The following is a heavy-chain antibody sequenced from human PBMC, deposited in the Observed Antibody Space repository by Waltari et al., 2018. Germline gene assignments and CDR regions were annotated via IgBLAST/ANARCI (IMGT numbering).Heavy chain of an antibody. V-gene: IGHV1-8*01. CDR2: MNRNRGNK. J-gene: IGHJ3*02. Sequence: QVQLVQSGAEVKKPGASVKVSCKASGYTFTSYDINWVRQATGQGLEWMGWMNRNRGNKGNAQKFQGRVTMTRNTSISTAYMELSSLRSEDTAVYYCARRSSSCLYAFDIWGQGTMVTVSS. CDR1: GYTFTSYD. D-gene: IGHD6-13*01. CDR3: ARRSSSCLYAFDI.